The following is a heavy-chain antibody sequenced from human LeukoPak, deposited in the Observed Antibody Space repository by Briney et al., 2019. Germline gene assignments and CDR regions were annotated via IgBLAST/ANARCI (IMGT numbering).Heavy chain of an antibody. J-gene: IGHJ4*02. V-gene: IGHV3-7*01. D-gene: IGHD4-11*01. CDR1: GFTFSRYC. Sequence: PGGSLRLSCAGSGFTFSRYCMSWVRQAPGKGLEWVANIKQDGSEKYYVDSVKGRFTISRDNAKNSLYLQMNSLKAEDTAVYYCARELNYVDYSTYLWGQGTLVTVSS. CDR2: IKQDGSEK. CDR3: ARELNYVDYSTYL.